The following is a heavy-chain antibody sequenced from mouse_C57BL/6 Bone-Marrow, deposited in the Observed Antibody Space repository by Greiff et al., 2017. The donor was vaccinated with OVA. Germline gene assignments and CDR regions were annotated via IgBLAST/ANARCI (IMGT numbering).Heavy chain of an antibody. V-gene: IGHV5-17*01. Sequence: EVHLVESGGGLVKPGGSLKLSCAASGFTFSDYGMHWVRQAPEKGLEWVAYISSGSSTIYYADSVQGRFTISRDNAKNTLFLQRTSLRSEDTAMYYCARSYDYDLYAMDYWGQGTSVTVSS. CDR1: GFTFSDYG. CDR2: ISSGSSTI. CDR3: ARSYDYDLYAMDY. D-gene: IGHD2-4*01. J-gene: IGHJ4*01.